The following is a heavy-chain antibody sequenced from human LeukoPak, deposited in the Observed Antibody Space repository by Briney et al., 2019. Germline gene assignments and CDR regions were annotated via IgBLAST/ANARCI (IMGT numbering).Heavy chain of an antibody. J-gene: IGHJ4*02. Sequence: GGSLRLSCAASGFTFSSHNMNWVRQAPGKGLEWVSSISGSGNYIFYAAPMKGGSTFSGASAKNSLPLQMNSLRAEDTAVYYCAKDQGFDYYDSSGYYLDYWGQGTLVTVSS. CDR2: ISGSGNYI. V-gene: IGHV3-21*01. CDR3: AKDQGFDYYDSSGYYLDY. D-gene: IGHD3-22*01. CDR1: GFTFSSHN.